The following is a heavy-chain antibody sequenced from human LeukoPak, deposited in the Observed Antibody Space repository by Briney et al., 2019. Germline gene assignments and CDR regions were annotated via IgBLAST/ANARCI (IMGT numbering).Heavy chain of an antibody. CDR3: ARVRGSGSLDAFDI. D-gene: IGHD3-10*01. Sequence: SETLSLTCAVSDDSISSGSYPWSWIRQPPGKGLEWIGYMYHSGSTYYNPSLKSRVTMSVDRSKNQFSLKLSSVTAADTAVYYCARVRGSGSLDAFDIWGQGTMVTVSS. J-gene: IGHJ3*02. V-gene: IGHV4-30-2*01. CDR2: MYHSGST. CDR1: DDSISSGSYP.